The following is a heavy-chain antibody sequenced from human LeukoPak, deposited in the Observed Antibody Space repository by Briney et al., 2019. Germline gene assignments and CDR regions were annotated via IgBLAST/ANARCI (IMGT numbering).Heavy chain of an antibody. J-gene: IGHJ4*02. CDR1: GFTFSSYA. CDR3: ARCTTGRTFGSLREIKRSREIDY. CDR2: ISSSSSNI. V-gene: IGHV3-21*01. D-gene: IGHD1-1*01. Sequence: PGGSLRLSCAASGFTFSSYAMNWVRQAPGKGLEWVSSISSSSSNIYYADSVKGRFTISRDNAKNSLYLQMNSLRVEDTAVYYCARCTTGRTFGSLREIKRSREIDYWGQGTLVTVSS.